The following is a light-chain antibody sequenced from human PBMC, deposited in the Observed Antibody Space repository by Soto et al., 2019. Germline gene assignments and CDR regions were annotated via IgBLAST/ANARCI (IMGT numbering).Light chain of an antibody. CDR1: QSVSRY. J-gene: IGKJ2*01. V-gene: IGKV3-11*01. CDR2: GAS. CDR3: QRRSIPYT. Sequence: DIVLTQSPATLSLSPGERATLSCRASQSVSRYLAWYQQKPGQAPRLLIYGASNRATGIPARFSGSGSGTDFTLTISSLEPEDFALYYCQRRSIPYTFGQGTKLEIK.